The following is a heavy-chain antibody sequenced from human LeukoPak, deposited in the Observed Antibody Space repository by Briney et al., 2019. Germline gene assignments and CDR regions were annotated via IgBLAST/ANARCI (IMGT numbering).Heavy chain of an antibody. V-gene: IGHV1-46*01. CDR3: ARNLFASYDSSGYYSAFDI. CDR1: GYTFTSYY. J-gene: IGHJ3*02. Sequence: ASVKVSCKASGYTFTSYYMHWVRQAPGQGLEWMGIINPSGGSTGYAQKFQGRVTMTRDTSTSTVYMELSSLRSEDTAVYYCARNLFASYDSSGYYSAFDIWGQGTMVTVSS. CDR2: INPSGGST. D-gene: IGHD3-22*01.